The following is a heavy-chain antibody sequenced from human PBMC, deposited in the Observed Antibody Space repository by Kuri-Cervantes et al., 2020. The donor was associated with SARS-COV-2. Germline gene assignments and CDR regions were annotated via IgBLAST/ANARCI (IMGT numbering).Heavy chain of an antibody. CDR2: ISHDGKNK. Sequence: GESLKTSCAASGFNFSRTDMHWVRQAPGKGLEWVAVISHDGKNKKCISSGKGRFTISRDNSQNTLYPHMKSLRSEDTAMHYCAKDRVGVQDFWGQGTLVTVSS. V-gene: IGHV3-30*18. CDR1: GFNFSRTD. D-gene: IGHD2-21*01. J-gene: IGHJ4*02. CDR3: AKDRVGVQDF.